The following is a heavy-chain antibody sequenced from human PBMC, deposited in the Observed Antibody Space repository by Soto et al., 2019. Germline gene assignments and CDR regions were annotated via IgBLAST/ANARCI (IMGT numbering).Heavy chain of an antibody. V-gene: IGHV4-30-4*01. CDR3: ARGIYSSSSFFDS. CDR2: IYYSGNT. CDR1: GGSISSADYY. J-gene: IGHJ4*02. D-gene: IGHD6-6*01. Sequence: ASETLSLTCIVSGGSISSADYYWNWIRQPPGKGLEWIGYIYYSGNTYYTPSLKSRVTISVDTSKNQFSLKLNSVTAADTAVYYCARGIYSSSSFFDSWGQGTLVTVSS.